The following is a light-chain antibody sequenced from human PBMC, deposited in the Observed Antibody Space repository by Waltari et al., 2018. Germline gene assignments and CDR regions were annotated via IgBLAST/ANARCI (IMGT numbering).Light chain of an antibody. V-gene: IGKV3-20*01. J-gene: IGKJ2*01. CDR1: QSVGSAY. CDR2: ATS. Sequence: VLTQSQGTLSLSPGESATLSCRASQSVGSAYLAWYQQKPGQAPRLLIYATSSRASGIPDRFSGSGSGTDFTLTINRLEPEDFAVYYCQHYGASSYTFGQGTKLEI. CDR3: QHYGASSYT.